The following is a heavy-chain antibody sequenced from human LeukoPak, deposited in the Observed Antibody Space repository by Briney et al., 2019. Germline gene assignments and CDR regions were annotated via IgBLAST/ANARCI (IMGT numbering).Heavy chain of an antibody. CDR1: GGTFSSYA. Sequence: GASVKVSCKASGGTFSSYAISWVRQAPGQGLEWMGGIIPIFGTANYAQKFQGRVTITADESTSTAYMELSSLRSEDTAVYYCARAVGATNYYYYYMDVWGKGTTVTVSS. CDR2: IIPIFGTA. D-gene: IGHD1-26*01. CDR3: ARAVGATNYYYYYMDV. J-gene: IGHJ6*03. V-gene: IGHV1-69*13.